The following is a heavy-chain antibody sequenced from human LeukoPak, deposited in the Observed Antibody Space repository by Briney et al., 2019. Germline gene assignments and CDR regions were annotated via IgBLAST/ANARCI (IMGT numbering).Heavy chain of an antibody. D-gene: IGHD3-3*01. CDR1: GGTFSSYT. Sequence: SVKVSCKASGGTFSSYTISWVLQAPGQGLEWMGRIIPILGIANYAQKFQGRVTITPDKSTSTAYMELSSLRSEDTAVYYCARGPAQATYYDFWSGSTTSNWFDPWGQGTLVTVSS. CDR2: IIPILGIA. CDR3: ARGPAQATYYDFWSGSTTSNWFDP. J-gene: IGHJ5*02. V-gene: IGHV1-69*02.